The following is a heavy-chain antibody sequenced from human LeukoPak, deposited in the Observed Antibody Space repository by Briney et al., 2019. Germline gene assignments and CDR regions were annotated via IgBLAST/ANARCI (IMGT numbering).Heavy chain of an antibody. CDR1: GGSFSGYY. Sequence: PSETLSFTCTIYGGSFSGYYWNWIRQPPGKGLEWIGEIYDSGRTNYNPSLKSRVTISVDTSKNQFSLNLSSVTAADTAVYYCARGRYSRSHYYYMDVWGKGTTVTVSS. J-gene: IGHJ6*03. D-gene: IGHD2-15*01. CDR3: ARGRYSRSHYYYMDV. V-gene: IGHV4-34*01. CDR2: IYDSGRT.